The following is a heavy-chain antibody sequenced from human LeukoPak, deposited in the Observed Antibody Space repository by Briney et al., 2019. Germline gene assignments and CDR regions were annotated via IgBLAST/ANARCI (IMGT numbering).Heavy chain of an antibody. D-gene: IGHD3-10*01. J-gene: IGHJ3*02. Sequence: PSETLSLTCTVSGGSISSYYWSWIRQPPGKGLEWIGYIYYSGSTNYNPSLKSRVTISVDTSKNQFSLKLSSVTAADTAVYYCARVVRGVDGAFDIWGQGTMVTVSS. CDR3: ARVVRGVDGAFDI. CDR2: IYYSGST. V-gene: IGHV4-59*01. CDR1: GGSISSYY.